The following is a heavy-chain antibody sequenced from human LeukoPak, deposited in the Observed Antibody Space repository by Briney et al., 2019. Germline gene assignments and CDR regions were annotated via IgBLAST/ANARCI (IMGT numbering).Heavy chain of an antibody. Sequence: SQTLSLTRAISGDSFSSNSVTWSWIRQSPSRGLEWLGRTYYRSTWYNDYAVSVRGRITVNPDTSKNQFSLHLNSVTPEDTAVYYCARRLTQYDCFDPWGQGILVAVSS. CDR1: GDSFSSNSVT. V-gene: IGHV6-1*01. CDR3: ARRLTQYDCFDP. J-gene: IGHJ5*02. D-gene: IGHD2-2*01. CDR2: TYYRSTWYN.